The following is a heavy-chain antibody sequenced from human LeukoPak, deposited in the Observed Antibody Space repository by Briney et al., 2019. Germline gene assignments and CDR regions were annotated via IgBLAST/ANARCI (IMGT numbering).Heavy chain of an antibody. CDR3: AVRGTYSEFDY. D-gene: IGHD3-10*02. Sequence: SETLSLTCTVSGGSISSYYWSWIRQPPGKGLEWIGYIYYSGSTNYNPSLKSRVTISVDTSKNQFPLKLSSVTAADTAVYYCAVRGTYSEFDYWGQGTLVTVSS. J-gene: IGHJ4*02. CDR2: IYYSGST. CDR1: GGSISSYY. V-gene: IGHV4-59*01.